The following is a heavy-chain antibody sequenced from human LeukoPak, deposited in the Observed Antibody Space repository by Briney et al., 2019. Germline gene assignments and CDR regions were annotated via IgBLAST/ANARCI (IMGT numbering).Heavy chain of an antibody. CDR2: VYSSGTT. J-gene: IGHJ3*02. D-gene: IGHD1-14*01. Sequence: SETLSLTCKVSGDSIRSMRYYWGWIRQSPGKGLEWIATVYSSGTTYFNPSVKSRVTIFMDPSKNQFSLKLTSVTAADTAVYYCARQAGGGNDAFDIWGQGKMVTVFS. CDR1: GDSIRSMRYY. V-gene: IGHV4-39*01. CDR3: ARQAGGGNDAFDI.